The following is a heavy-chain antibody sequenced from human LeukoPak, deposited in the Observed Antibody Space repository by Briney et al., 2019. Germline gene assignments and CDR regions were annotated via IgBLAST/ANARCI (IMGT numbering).Heavy chain of an antibody. V-gene: IGHV3-21*01. CDR2: ISSSSSYI. CDR1: GFTFSSYS. D-gene: IGHD3-3*01. J-gene: IGHJ6*03. CDR3: ARGEIITIFGVVIPYYYYYMDV. Sequence: GGSLRLSCAASGFTFSSYSMNWVRQAPGKGLEWVSSISSSSSYIYYADSVKGRFTISRDNAKNSLYLQMNSLRAEDTAVYYCARGEIITIFGVVIPYYYYYMDVWGKGTTVTVSS.